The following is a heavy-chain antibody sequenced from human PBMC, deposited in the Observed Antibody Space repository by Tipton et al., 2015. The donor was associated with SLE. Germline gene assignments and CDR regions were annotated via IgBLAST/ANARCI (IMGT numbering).Heavy chain of an antibody. V-gene: IGHV4-38-2*01. D-gene: IGHD3-22*01. J-gene: IGHJ3*02. CDR1: GYSISSGYY. CDR3: ARADYYDSIGDAVDI. CDR2: IYHSGST. Sequence: TLSLTCAVSGYSISSGYYWGWIRQPPGKGLEGIGSIYHSGSTYYNPSPKSRVTISVDTSKNQFSLKLSSVTAADTAVYYCARADYYDSIGDAVDIWGQGTMVTVSS.